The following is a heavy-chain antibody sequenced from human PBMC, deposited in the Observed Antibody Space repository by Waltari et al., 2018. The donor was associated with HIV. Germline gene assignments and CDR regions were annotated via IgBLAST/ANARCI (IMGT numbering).Heavy chain of an antibody. CDR3: ARPKIETTRPDAFDV. CDR1: EFPFRIWG. J-gene: IGHJ3*01. CDR2: IWFDGTKQ. D-gene: IGHD4-17*01. V-gene: IGHV3-33*08. Sequence: VRLVGSGGGVVQRGRSLRRSCAVSEFPFRIWGRDWARQAPGKGLEWVATIWFDGTKQYYADSVKGRFTISRDNSKNTLYLQMNSLNPEDTAMYYCARPKIETTRPDAFDVWGRGTMVTVSS.